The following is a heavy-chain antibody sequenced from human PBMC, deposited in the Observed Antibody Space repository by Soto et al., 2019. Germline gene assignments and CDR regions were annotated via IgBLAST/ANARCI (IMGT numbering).Heavy chain of an antibody. CDR3: GNEDLERNHFNY. CDR2: ISGSGGST. Sequence: EVQLLESGGGLVQPGGSLRLSCAASGLTFSSYAMSWVRQAPGKGLEWVSAISGSGGSTSYADSVKGRFTISRDNSKNKMYLQMNSLRAEDTAIYYCGNEDLERNHFNYCCQRTLVTVCS. CDR1: GLTFSSYA. J-gene: IGHJ4*02. V-gene: IGHV3-23*01. D-gene: IGHD1-1*01.